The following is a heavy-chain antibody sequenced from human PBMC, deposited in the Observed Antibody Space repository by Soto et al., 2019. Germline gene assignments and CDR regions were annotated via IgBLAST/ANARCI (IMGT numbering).Heavy chain of an antibody. Sequence: QVQLQESGPGLVKPSETLSLTCTVSGGSISSYYWSWIRQPPGKGLEWIGYIYYSGSTNYNPSLKSRVTISVDTSKNQFSLKLSSVTAADTAVYYCARGGGQWLGVDYWGQGTLVTVSS. CDR2: IYYSGST. V-gene: IGHV4-59*01. CDR3: ARGGGQWLGVDY. CDR1: GGSISSYY. J-gene: IGHJ4*02. D-gene: IGHD6-19*01.